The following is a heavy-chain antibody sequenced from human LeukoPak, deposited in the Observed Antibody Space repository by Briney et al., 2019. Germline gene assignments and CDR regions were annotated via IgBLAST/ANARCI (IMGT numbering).Heavy chain of an antibody. CDR3: ARDYKYAFDN. D-gene: IGHD5-24*01. V-gene: IGHV3-48*01. CDR2: VGIDSGNT. CDR1: GFRFSDYS. J-gene: IGHJ4*02. Sequence: PGGSLRLSCAASGFRFSDYSMNWVRQAPGKGLEWISYVGIDSGNTNYADSVKGRFTISGDKAKNSLYLQMNSLRVVDTAVYYCARDYKYAFDNWGQGTLVTVSS.